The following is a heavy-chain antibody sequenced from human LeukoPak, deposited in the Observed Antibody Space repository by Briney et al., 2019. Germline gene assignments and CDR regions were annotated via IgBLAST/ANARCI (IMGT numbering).Heavy chain of an antibody. CDR2: ISYDGSNK. Sequence: PGGSLRLSCAASGFTFSNYATSWVRQAPGKGLEWVAVISYDGSNKYYADSVKGRFTISRDNSRNTLYLQMNSLRAEDTAVYYCAREQDAFDIWGQGTMVTVSS. CDR3: AREQDAFDI. V-gene: IGHV3-30-3*01. J-gene: IGHJ3*02. CDR1: GFTFSNYA.